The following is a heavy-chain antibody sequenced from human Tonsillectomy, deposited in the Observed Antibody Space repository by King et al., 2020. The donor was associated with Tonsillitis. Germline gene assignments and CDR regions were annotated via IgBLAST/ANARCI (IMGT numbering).Heavy chain of an antibody. CDR3: AISAWEEYIYSMDV. V-gene: IGHV4-39*01. Sequence: QLQESGPGLVKPSETLSLTCSVSGGSISSSSYYWGWIRQPPGKGLEWIGSIYYSGGTYYNPSRKSRVTISVDTSKNQFSLKLRFVTAADTAVYYCAISAWEEYIYSMDVWGQGTTVTVSS. CDR1: GGSISSSSYY. J-gene: IGHJ6*02. CDR2: IYYSGGT. D-gene: IGHD1-26*01.